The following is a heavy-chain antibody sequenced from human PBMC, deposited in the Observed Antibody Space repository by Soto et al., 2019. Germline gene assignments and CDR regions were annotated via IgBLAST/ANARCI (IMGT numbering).Heavy chain of an antibody. J-gene: IGHJ6*02. Sequence: GGSLRLSCAASGFTFSTYSMNWVRQAPGKGLEWVSSISSSSSYIYYADSVKGRFTISRDNAKNSLYLQMNSLRAEDTAVYYCAGSSTPELTAAHTVGMDVWGQGTTVTVSS. CDR1: GFTFSTYS. CDR2: ISSSSSYI. CDR3: AGSSTPELTAAHTVGMDV. D-gene: IGHD1-7*01. V-gene: IGHV3-21*01.